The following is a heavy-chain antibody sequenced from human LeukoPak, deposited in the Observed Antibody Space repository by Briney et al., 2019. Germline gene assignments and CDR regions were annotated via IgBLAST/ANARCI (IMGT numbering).Heavy chain of an antibody. J-gene: IGHJ4*02. CDR1: GGSISSGSYY. CDR3: ASPKYDYGDYEEDY. CDR2: IYTSGST. V-gene: IGHV4-61*02. Sequence: SETLSLTCTVSGGSISSGSYYWSWIWQPAGKGLEWIGRIYTSGSTNYNPSLKSRVTISVDTSKNQFSLKLSSVTAADTAVYYCASPKYDYGDYEEDYWGQGTLVTVSS. D-gene: IGHD4-17*01.